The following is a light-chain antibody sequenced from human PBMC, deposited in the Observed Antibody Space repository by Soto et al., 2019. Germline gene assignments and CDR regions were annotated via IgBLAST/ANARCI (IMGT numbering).Light chain of an antibody. CDR2: GAS. Sequence: EIVLTQSPGTLSLSPGERATLSCRASQSISSTYLAWYQHKPGQALRLLIYGASSRATGVPDRFSGSGSGTDFTLTISRLEPEDFAVYYCQQYGGSPLITFGQGTRLEIK. CDR3: QQYGGSPLIT. J-gene: IGKJ5*01. CDR1: QSISSTY. V-gene: IGKV3-20*01.